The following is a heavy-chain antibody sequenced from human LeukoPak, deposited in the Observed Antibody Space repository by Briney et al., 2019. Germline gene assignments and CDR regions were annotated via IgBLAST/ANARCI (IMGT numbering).Heavy chain of an antibody. CDR1: GYTFTGYY. V-gene: IGHV1-2*02. CDR2: INPNSGGT. J-gene: IGHJ5*02. D-gene: IGHD2-8*01. Sequence: ASVKVSCKASGYTFTGYYMHWVRQAPGQGLEWMGWINPNSGGTDYAQKFQGRVTMTRDTSISTAYMELSRLRSDDTAAYYCARDYCTNGVCYNWFDPWGQGTLVTVSS. CDR3: ARDYCTNGVCYNWFDP.